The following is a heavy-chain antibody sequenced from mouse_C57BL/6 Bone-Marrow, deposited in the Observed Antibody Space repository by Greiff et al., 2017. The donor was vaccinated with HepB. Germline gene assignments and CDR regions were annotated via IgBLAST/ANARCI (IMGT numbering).Heavy chain of an antibody. CDR1: GYTFTSYW. Sequence: QVQLQQPGAELVRPGTSVKLSCKASGYTFTSYWMHWVKQRPGQGLEWIGVIDPSDSYTNYNQKFKGKATLTVDTSSSTAYMQLSSMTSEDSAVYYCARERFSYYGRRYFDVWGTGTTVTVSS. J-gene: IGHJ1*03. CDR2: IDPSDSYT. V-gene: IGHV1-59*01. D-gene: IGHD1-1*01. CDR3: ARERFSYYGRRYFDV.